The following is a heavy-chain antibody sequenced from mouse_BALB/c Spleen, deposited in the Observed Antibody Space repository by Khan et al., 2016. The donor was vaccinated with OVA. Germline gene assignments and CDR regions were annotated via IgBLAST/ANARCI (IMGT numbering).Heavy chain of an antibody. J-gene: IGHJ2*01. V-gene: IGHV1S81*02. Sequence: QVQLQQSGAELVKPGASVKLSCKTSGYTFTNYWVHWVKQRPGQGLEWIGEIYPGDGRSTNNENFKNKATLTVEISSNTAYIQLSSLTSEDSAVEYCARNADFGNYFDYWGQGTTLTVSA. CDR1: GYTFTNYW. D-gene: IGHD2-1*01. CDR2: IYPGDGRS. CDR3: ARNADFGNYFDY.